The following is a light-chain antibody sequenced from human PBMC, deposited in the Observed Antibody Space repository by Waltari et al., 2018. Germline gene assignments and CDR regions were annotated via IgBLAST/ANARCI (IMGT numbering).Light chain of an antibody. V-gene: IGLV2-11*01. CDR1: RSDFAGYNH. Sequence: QSALTPPRSVSGSPGQPSTTSCPRPRSDFAGYNHVSWYQQHPGKAPKLMIYDVSKRPSGVPDRFSGSKSGNTASLTISGLQAEDEADYYCCSYAGSYTVVFGGGTKLTVL. CDR3: CSYAGSYTVV. J-gene: IGLJ2*01. CDR2: DVS.